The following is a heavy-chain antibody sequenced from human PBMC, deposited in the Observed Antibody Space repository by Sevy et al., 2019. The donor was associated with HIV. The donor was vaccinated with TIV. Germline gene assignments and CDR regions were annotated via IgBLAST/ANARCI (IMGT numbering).Heavy chain of an antibody. J-gene: IGHJ4*02. Sequence: GGSLRLSCAASGFIFSGSAMSWVHQAPGKGLEWVASISGSGGFTYYADSVKGGFTISRDNFKYKVDLEMKRLRAEDTAVYYCAKDPLNIAARFDYWGQGTLVTVSS. CDR1: GFIFSGSA. D-gene: IGHD6-6*01. CDR3: AKDPLNIAARFDY. V-gene: IGHV3-23*01. CDR2: ISGSGGFT.